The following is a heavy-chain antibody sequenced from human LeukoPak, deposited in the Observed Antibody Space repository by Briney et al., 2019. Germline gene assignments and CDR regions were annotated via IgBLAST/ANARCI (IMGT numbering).Heavy chain of an antibody. CDR3: AKGLAAGRTHFDY. J-gene: IGHJ4*02. V-gene: IGHV3-9*01. D-gene: IGHD6-13*01. Sequence: GGSLRLSCAASGFTFDDYAMHWVRQAPGKGLEWVSGISWNSGSIGYADSVKGRFTISRDNAKNSLYLQMNSLRAEDTALYYCAKGLAAGRTHFDYWGQGTLVTVSS. CDR1: GFTFDDYA. CDR2: ISWNSGSI.